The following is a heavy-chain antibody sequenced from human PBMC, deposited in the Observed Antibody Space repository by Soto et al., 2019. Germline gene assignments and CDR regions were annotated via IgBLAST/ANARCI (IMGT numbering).Heavy chain of an antibody. D-gene: IGHD3-10*01. V-gene: IGHV1-18*01. J-gene: IGHJ4*02. Sequence: QVQLVQSGAEVKKPGASVKVSCKASGYIFINYGISWVRQAPGQGLEWMGWINSYNGNTNSAQKVQSRVTMTTDTSTNTASMELRSLTAADTAVYYCARSAGVVDGDDYWGQGTLVTVSS. CDR2: INSYNGNT. CDR1: GYIFINYG. CDR3: ARSAGVVDGDDY.